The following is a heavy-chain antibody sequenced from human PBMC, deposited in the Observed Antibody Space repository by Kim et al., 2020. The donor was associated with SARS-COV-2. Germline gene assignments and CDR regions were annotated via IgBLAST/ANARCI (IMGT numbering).Heavy chain of an antibody. J-gene: IGHJ5*02. CDR3: AKDIRAVVGAETFGP. V-gene: IGHV3-30*02. Sequence: ADPVKGRFTISRDDPTNTLFLQMNGLRVEDTAIYYCAKDIRAVVGAETFGPWGQGTLVTVSS. D-gene: IGHD3-3*01.